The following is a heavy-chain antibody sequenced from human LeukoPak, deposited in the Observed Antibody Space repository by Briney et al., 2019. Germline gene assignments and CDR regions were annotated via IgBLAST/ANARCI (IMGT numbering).Heavy chain of an antibody. CDR3: ARGYYYDSSGYYYESFDI. J-gene: IGHJ3*02. Sequence: ASVTVSCKASGYTFTSYDINWVRQATGQGLEWMGWMNPNSGNTGYAQKFQGRVTMTRNTSISTAYMELSSLRSEDTAVYYCARGYYYDSSGYYYESFDIWGQGTMVTVSS. V-gene: IGHV1-8*01. CDR1: GYTFTSYD. CDR2: MNPNSGNT. D-gene: IGHD3-22*01.